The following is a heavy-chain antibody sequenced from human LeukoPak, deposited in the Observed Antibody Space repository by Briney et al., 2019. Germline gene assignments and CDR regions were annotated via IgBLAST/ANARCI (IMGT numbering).Heavy chain of an antibody. CDR1: GFTFGDYS. Sequence: GGSLRLSCTASGFTFGDYSVSWVRQAPGKGLEWLGLIRSKTYGGTTEYAASVNGRFTISRDDSKSIAYLQMSSLKTDDTAVYYCARGTYSFDYWGQGTLVTVSS. D-gene: IGHD1-1*01. CDR2: IRSKTYGGTT. CDR3: ARGTYSFDY. J-gene: IGHJ4*02. V-gene: IGHV3-49*04.